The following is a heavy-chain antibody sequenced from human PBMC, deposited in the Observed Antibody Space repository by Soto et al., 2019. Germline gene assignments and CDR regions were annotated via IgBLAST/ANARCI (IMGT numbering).Heavy chain of an antibody. CDR3: ARGRGYSDGIDY. V-gene: IGHV1-8*02. CDR1: GYTFTSFD. CDR2: MNPNSGST. D-gene: IGHD2-15*01. J-gene: IGHJ4*02. Sequence: ASVKVSCKASGYTFTSFDINWVRQATGQGLEWMGWMNPNSGSTGSAQKFQGRVAMTRDTSISTAYMELSSLRSDDTAVYYCARGRGYSDGIDYWGQGTRVTVSS.